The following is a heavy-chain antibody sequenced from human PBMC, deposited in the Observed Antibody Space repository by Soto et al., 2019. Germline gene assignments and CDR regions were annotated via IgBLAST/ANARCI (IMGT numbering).Heavy chain of an antibody. J-gene: IGHJ4*02. CDR2: ISSGGDTI. D-gene: IGHD6-13*01. CDR3: ARDRAAGGY. Sequence: SLRLSCAASGFSFSNYEMNWVRQAPGKGLEWVAYISSGGDTIHYADSVRGRFTVSRDNARNSLSLQMNTLRVEDTALYYCARDRAAGGYWGQGTLVTV. V-gene: IGHV3-48*03. CDR1: GFSFSNYE.